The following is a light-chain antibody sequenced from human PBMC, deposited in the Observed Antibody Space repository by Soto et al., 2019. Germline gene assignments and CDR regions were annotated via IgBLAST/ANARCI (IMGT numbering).Light chain of an antibody. CDR1: SGHTSYA. CDR2: LNSDGSH. Sequence: QSALTQSPSASASLGASVKLTCTLSSGHTSYAIAWHQQQPEKGPRYLMNLNSDGSHSRGDGIPDRFSGSSSGAERYLTISSLQSEDEADYYCQTWGTGINWVFGGGTKLTVL. V-gene: IGLV4-69*01. J-gene: IGLJ3*02. CDR3: QTWGTGINWV.